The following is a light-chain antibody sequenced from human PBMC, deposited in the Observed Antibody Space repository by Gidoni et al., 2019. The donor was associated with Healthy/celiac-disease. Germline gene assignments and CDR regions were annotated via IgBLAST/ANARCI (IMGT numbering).Light chain of an antibody. CDR2: GNS. CDR1: SSNIGAG. Sequence: QSVLTQPPSVSGAPGQRVTISCTGSSSNIGAGPAPKLLIYGNSNRPSGVPDRVSGSKSGTSASLAISGLQAEDEADYYCQSYDSSLSGGYVFGTGTKVTVL. CDR3: QSYDSSLSGGYV. V-gene: IGLV1-40*01. J-gene: IGLJ1*01.